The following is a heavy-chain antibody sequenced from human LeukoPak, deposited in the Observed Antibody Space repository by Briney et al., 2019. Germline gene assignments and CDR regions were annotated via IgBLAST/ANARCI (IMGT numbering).Heavy chain of an antibody. CDR3: ARVLSGSWDWFDP. CDR1: GFTFSSYA. V-gene: IGHV3-23*01. Sequence: GGSLRLSCAASGFTFSSYAMSWVRQAPGKGLEWVSAISGSGGSTYYADSVKGRFTISRDNAKNTLYLQMNSLRAEDTAVYYCARVLSGSWDWFDPWGQGTLVTVSS. J-gene: IGHJ5*02. CDR2: ISGSGGST. D-gene: IGHD3-22*01.